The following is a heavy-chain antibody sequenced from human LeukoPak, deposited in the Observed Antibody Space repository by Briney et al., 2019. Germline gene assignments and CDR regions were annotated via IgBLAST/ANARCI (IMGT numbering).Heavy chain of an antibody. D-gene: IGHD6-13*01. CDR3: AKDRQQLVPDY. Sequence: PGRSLRLSCAASGFTFSSYGMQWVRQAPGKGLEWVAVISYDGSNKYYADSVKGRFTISRDNSKNTLYLQMNSLRAEDTAVYYCAKDRQQLVPDYWGQGTLVTVSS. CDR1: GFTFSSYG. CDR2: ISYDGSNK. J-gene: IGHJ4*02. V-gene: IGHV3-30*18.